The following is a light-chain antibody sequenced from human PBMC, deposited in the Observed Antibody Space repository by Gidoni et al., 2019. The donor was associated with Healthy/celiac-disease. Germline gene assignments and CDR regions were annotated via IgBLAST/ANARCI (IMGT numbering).Light chain of an antibody. CDR2: QDR. CDR1: KLGDKY. V-gene: IGLV3-1*01. Sequence: SYELTQPPSVSVSPGQTASITCSGGKLGDKYACWFQQKPGQSPVLVIYQDRKRPSWIPGRFSGSTSGNTATLTISLTRAMDGADYYCQACDISTEVFETGTKLTVL. CDR3: QACDISTEV. J-gene: IGLJ1*01.